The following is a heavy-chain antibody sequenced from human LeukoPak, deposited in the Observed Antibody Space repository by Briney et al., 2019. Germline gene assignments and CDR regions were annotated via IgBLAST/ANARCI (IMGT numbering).Heavy chain of an antibody. CDR2: TYYRSKWYN. J-gene: IGHJ6*02. CDR3: ASGRRSYYGLDV. CDR1: GDSVASNSAG. D-gene: IGHD1-14*01. V-gene: IGHV6-1*01. Sequence: SQTLSLTCAISGDSVASNSAGWNWIRQSPSRGLEWLGRTYYRSKWYNDYAVSVISRITINADTSKNQFSLQLDSVTPEDTAVYYCASGRRSYYGLDVWGHGTTVTVSS.